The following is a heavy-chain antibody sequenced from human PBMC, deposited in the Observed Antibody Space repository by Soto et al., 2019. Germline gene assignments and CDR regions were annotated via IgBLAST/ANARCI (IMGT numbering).Heavy chain of an antibody. CDR2: IISSFGTA. D-gene: IGHD6-19*01. Sequence: QVQLVQSGAEVKKPGSSVKVSCKATGSTFSSYALSWVRQAPGQGLVWMGGIISSFGTATYAQNFQGRVSITAYEYTSTSYRELSSLSSKDTAVYYCASSYSIGWYVFDYWGEGGLVVVSS. CDR1: GSTFSSYA. J-gene: IGHJ4*02. CDR3: ASSYSIGWYVFDY. V-gene: IGHV1-69*12.